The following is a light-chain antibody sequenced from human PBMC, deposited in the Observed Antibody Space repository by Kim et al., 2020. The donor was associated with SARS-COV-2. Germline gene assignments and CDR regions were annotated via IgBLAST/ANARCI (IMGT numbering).Light chain of an antibody. CDR3: QQSYSTAIT. V-gene: IGKV1-39*01. CDR1: QSISSY. Sequence: ASVGDRVTITCRASQSISSYLNWYQQKPGKAPKLLIYAASSLQSGVPSRFSGSGSGTDFTLTISSLEPEDFATYYCQQSYSTAITFGQGTRLEIK. J-gene: IGKJ5*01. CDR2: AAS.